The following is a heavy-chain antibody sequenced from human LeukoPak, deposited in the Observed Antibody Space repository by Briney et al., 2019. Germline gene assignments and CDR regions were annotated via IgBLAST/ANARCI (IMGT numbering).Heavy chain of an antibody. D-gene: IGHD3-3*01. CDR3: AKDSVLRFLEWFAGYYFDY. V-gene: IGHV3-43*02. CDR1: GFTFDDYA. J-gene: IGHJ4*02. CDR2: ISGDGGST. Sequence: GGSLRLSCAASGFTFDDYAMHWVRQAPGKGLEWVSLISGDGGSTYYADSLKGRFTISRDNSKNSLYLQMNSLRTEDTALYYCAKDSVLRFLEWFAGYYFDYWGQGTLVTVSS.